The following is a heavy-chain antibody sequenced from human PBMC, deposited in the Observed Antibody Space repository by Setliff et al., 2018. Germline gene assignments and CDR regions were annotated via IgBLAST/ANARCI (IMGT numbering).Heavy chain of an antibody. V-gene: IGHV1-18*01. D-gene: IGHD2-15*01. Sequence: ASVKVSCKTSGFSFGTFGFSWVRQAPGQGLEWMGWISPYSGETNYAQKFQDRLSVTADTSSKTTYMELRSLTSDDTAVYFCTRSRAPRVVLAADFDLWGQGTLVTVSS. CDR1: GFSFGTFG. CDR2: ISPYSGET. J-gene: IGHJ4*02. CDR3: TRSRAPRVVLAADFDL.